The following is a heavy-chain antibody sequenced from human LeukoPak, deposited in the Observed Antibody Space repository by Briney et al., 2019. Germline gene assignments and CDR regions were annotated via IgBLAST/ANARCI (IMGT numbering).Heavy chain of an antibody. V-gene: IGHV3-30-3*01. D-gene: IGHD3-16*01. CDR1: GFTFSSYA. CDR2: ISYDGSNK. J-gene: IGHJ4*02. Sequence: PGGSLRLSCAASGFTFSSYAMHWVRQAPGKGLEWVAVISYDGSNKYYADSVKGRFTISRDNSKNTLYLQMNSLRAEDTAVYYCAGGFYFDYWGQGTLVTVSS. CDR3: AGGFYFDY.